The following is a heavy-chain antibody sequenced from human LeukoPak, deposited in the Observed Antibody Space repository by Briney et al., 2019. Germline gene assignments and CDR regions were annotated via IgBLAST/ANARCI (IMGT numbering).Heavy chain of an antibody. CDR1: GYSFTSYW. CDR3: ERHWKSELTMVRGVIIGTFDY. Sequence: GESLKISCKGSGYSFTSYWIGWVRQMPGKGLEWMGIIYPGDSDTRYSPSFEGQVTISADKSISTAYLQWSSLKASDTAMYYCERHWKSELTMVRGVIIGTFDYWGQGTLVTVSS. V-gene: IGHV5-51*01. D-gene: IGHD3-10*01. CDR2: IYPGDSDT. J-gene: IGHJ4*02.